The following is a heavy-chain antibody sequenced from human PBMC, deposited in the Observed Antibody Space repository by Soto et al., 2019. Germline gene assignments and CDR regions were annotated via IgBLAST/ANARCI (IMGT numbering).Heavy chain of an antibody. D-gene: IGHD6-19*01. CDR3: AGMPYTSGLRFDP. CDR1: GGSVRSGSYY. CDR2: IYQSGVT. V-gene: IGHV4-61*01. J-gene: IGHJ5*02. Sequence: PSETLSLTCSVSGGSVRSGSYYWTWIRQPPGKGLEWIGYIYQSGVTSYNPSLASRVSISLDRSNNQCSLKLKSVTAADTAVYFCAGMPYTSGLRFDPWGPGTLVTVSS.